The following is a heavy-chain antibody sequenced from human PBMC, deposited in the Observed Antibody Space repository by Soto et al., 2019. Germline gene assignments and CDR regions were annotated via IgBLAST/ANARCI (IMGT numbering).Heavy chain of an antibody. CDR1: GGSISSYY. V-gene: IGHV4-59*01. CDR3: ARSPPSGSYYDY. CDR2: IYYSGST. D-gene: IGHD1-26*01. J-gene: IGHJ4*02. Sequence: SETLSLTCTVSGGSISSYYWSWIRQPPGKGLEWIGYIYYSGSTNYNPSLKSRVTISVDTSKNQFSLKLSSVTAADTAVYYCARSPPSGSYYDYWGQGTLVTVS.